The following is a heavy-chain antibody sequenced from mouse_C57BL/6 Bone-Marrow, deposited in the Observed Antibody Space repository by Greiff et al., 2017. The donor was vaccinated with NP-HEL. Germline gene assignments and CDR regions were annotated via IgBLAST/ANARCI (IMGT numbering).Heavy chain of an antibody. Sequence: EVQLMESGEGLVKPGGSLKLSCAASGFTFSSYAMSWVRQTPEKRLEWVAYISSGGDYIYYADTVKGRFTISRDNARNTLYLQMSSLKSEDTAMYYCTREAYGNYPSAYWGQGTLVTVSA. D-gene: IGHD2-1*01. V-gene: IGHV5-9-1*02. J-gene: IGHJ3*01. CDR1: GFTFSSYA. CDR2: ISSGGDYI. CDR3: TREAYGNYPSAY.